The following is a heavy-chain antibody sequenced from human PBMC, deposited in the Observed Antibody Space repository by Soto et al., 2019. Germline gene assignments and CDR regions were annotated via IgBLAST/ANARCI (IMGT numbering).Heavy chain of an antibody. V-gene: IGHV4-34*01. J-gene: IGHJ6*02. CDR1: GGSFSGYY. Sequence: PSETLSLTCAVYGGSFSGYYWSWIRQPPGKGLEWIGEINHSGSTNYNPSLKSRVTISVDTSKNQLSLKLSSVTAADTAVYYCARGQPLRFLEWLSSGYYYYGMDVWGQGTTGTVS. CDR2: INHSGST. CDR3: ARGQPLRFLEWLSSGYYYYGMDV. D-gene: IGHD3-3*01.